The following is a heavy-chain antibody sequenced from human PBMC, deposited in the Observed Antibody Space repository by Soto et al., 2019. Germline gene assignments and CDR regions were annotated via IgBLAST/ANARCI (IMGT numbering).Heavy chain of an antibody. Sequence: QVQLVESGGGVVQPGRSLRLSCAASGFTFSSYAMHWVRQAPGKGLEWVAVISYDGSNKYYADSVKGRFTISRDNSKNTLYLQMNSLRAEDTAVYYCARGAPLSYYYYSSGSDYWGQGTLVTVSS. V-gene: IGHV3-30-3*01. CDR3: ARGAPLSYYYYSSGSDY. CDR2: ISYDGSNK. CDR1: GFTFSSYA. D-gene: IGHD3-22*01. J-gene: IGHJ4*02.